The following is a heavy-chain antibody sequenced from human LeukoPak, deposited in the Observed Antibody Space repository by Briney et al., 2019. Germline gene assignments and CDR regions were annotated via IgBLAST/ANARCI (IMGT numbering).Heavy chain of an antibody. Sequence: GGSLRLSCAASGFTFRNYWMGWVRQAPGKGLEWVANTKRDGSKYYYADSVRGRFTTSRANANNFLYLQMNRLRAEDTAVYYCARDGGLNTNFEYWGQGTLVTVSS. CDR3: ARDGGLNTNFEY. D-gene: IGHD2-15*01. V-gene: IGHV3-7*01. J-gene: IGHJ4*02. CDR1: GFTFRNYW. CDR2: TKRDGSKY.